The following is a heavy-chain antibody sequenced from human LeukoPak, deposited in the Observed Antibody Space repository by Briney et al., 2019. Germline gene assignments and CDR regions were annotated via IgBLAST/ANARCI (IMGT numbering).Heavy chain of an antibody. CDR2: IIPIFGTA. V-gene: IGHV1-69*13. Sequence: ASVKVSCKASGGTFSSYAISWVRQAPGQGLGWMGGIIPIFGTANYAQKFQGRVTITADESTSTAYMELSSLRSEDTAVYYCARVLEAAPAASGGYDYWGQGTLVTVSS. J-gene: IGHJ4*02. D-gene: IGHD2-2*01. CDR1: GGTFSSYA. CDR3: ARVLEAAPAASGGYDY.